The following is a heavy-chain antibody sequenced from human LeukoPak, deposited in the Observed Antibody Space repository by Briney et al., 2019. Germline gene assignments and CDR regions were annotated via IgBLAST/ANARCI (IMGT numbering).Heavy chain of an antibody. D-gene: IGHD3-10*01. V-gene: IGHV1-18*04. J-gene: IGHJ4*02. CDR3: ARVPVLLWFGEPHSYFDY. CDR2: ISAYNGNT. CDR1: GYTFTSYG. Sequence: ASVKVSCKASGYTFTSYGISWVRQAPGQGLGWMGWISAYNGNTNYAQKLQGRVTMTTDTSTSTAYMELRSLRSDDTAVYYCARVPVLLWFGEPHSYFDYWGQGTLVTVSS.